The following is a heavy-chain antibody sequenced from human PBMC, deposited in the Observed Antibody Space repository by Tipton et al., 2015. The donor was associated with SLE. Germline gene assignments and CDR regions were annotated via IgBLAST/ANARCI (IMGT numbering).Heavy chain of an antibody. V-gene: IGHV3-48*03. J-gene: IGHJ3*02. D-gene: IGHD6-13*01. CDR3: ARDPGRSSGYSSSWDLDAFDI. CDR2: ISSSGSTI. Sequence: SLRLSCAASGFTFSSYEMNWVRQAPGKGLEWVSYISSSGSTIYYADSVKGRFTISRDNAKNSLYLQMNSLRAEDTAVYYCARDPGRSSGYSSSWDLDAFDIWGQGTMVTVSS. CDR1: GFTFSSYE.